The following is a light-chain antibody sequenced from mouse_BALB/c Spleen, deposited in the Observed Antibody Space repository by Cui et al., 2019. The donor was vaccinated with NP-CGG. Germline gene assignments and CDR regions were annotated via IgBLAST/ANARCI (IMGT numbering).Light chain of an antibody. J-gene: IGLJ1*01. CDR3: ALWYSNHWV. V-gene: IGLV1*01. Sequence: QAVVTQESALTTSPGKTVTLTCRSSTGAVTTSNYANWVQEKPDHLFTGLIGGTNNRVPGVPARFSGSLIGDKAALTITGAQTEDEAIYFCALWYSNHWVFGGGTILTVL. CDR1: TGAVTTSNY. CDR2: GTN.